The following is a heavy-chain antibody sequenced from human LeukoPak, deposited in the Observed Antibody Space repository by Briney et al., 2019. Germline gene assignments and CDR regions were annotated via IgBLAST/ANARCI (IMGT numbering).Heavy chain of an antibody. Sequence: ASVKVSCKASGGTFSSYAISWVRQAPGQGLEWTGGIIPIFGTANYAQKFQGRVTITADESTSTAYMELSSLRSEDTAVYYCARYAYGNNYFDYWGQGTLVTVSS. CDR2: IIPIFGTA. J-gene: IGHJ4*02. CDR3: ARYAYGNNYFDY. CDR1: GGTFSSYA. V-gene: IGHV1-69*13. D-gene: IGHD4-11*01.